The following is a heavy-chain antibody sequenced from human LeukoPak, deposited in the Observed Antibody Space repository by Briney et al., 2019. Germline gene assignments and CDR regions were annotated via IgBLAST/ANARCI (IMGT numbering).Heavy chain of an antibody. D-gene: IGHD2-2*01. V-gene: IGHV4-61*02. CDR3: ARGVSTSRYCDY. CDR1: GGSISSGSYY. Sequence: SQTLSLTCTVSGGSISSGSYYWSWIRQPAGKGLEWIGRIYTIGSTNYNPSLKSRVTISVDTSKNQFSLKLSSVTAADTAVYYCARGVSTSRYCDYWGQGTLVTVSS. CDR2: IYTIGST. J-gene: IGHJ4*02.